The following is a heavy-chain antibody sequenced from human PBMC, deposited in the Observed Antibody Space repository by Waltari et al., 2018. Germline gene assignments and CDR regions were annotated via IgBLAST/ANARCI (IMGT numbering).Heavy chain of an antibody. CDR2: IRGSGGTS. CDR1: GFTFSHFA. J-gene: IGHJ4*02. Sequence: EVQLLESGGDLIEPGGSLRLPCAASGFTFSHFAMTWVRQAPGKRLEWVSAIRGSGGTSYYTDAGTGRLTVSRDNSDNTLYLQMNNLRADDTGIYYCAKDRGSGRIFFDSWGRGTLVVVSS. CDR3: AKDRGSGRIFFDS. D-gene: IGHD3-10*01. V-gene: IGHV3-23*01.